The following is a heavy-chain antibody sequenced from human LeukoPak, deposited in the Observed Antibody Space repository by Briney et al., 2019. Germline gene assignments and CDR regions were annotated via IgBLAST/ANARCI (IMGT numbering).Heavy chain of an antibody. J-gene: IGHJ4*02. V-gene: IGHV4-4*02. CDR3: ARGGDDSSGYPLDY. Sequence: SETLSLTCAVSGGSISSSNWWSWVRQPPGKGLEWIGEIYHSGSTNYNPSLKSRVTISVDKSKNQFSLKLSSVTAADTAVYYCARGGDDSSGYPLDYWGQGTLVTVSS. CDR1: GGSISSSNW. CDR2: IYHSGST. D-gene: IGHD3-22*01.